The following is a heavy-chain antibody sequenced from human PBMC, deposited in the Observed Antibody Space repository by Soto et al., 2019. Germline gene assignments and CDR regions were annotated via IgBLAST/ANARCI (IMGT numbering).Heavy chain of an antibody. CDR2: ISDNGSNT. V-gene: IGHV3-23*01. J-gene: IGHJ4*02. Sequence: GGALRLSCAASGFTFSSYAMSWVRQAPGKGLEWVAAISDNGSNTYYADSVKGRFTISRDNSKNTLYLQMNSLRAEDTAVYYCAKGSTAMTYFDYWGQGTLVTVSS. CDR1: GFTFSSYA. D-gene: IGHD5-18*01. CDR3: AKGSTAMTYFDY.